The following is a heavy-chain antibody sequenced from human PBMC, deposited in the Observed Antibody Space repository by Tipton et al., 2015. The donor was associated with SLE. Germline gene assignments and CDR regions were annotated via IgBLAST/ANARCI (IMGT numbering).Heavy chain of an antibody. CDR1: AFTFSSYE. Sequence: SLRLSCAASAFTFSSYEMNWVRQAPGKGLEWVASISGSGRTIYYADSVKGRFTISRDNAMNSLFVQMTSLRAEDTAIYYCARARGLLEWLSVEPFDYWGQGTLVSVSS. D-gene: IGHD3-3*01. CDR3: ARARGLLEWLSVEPFDY. V-gene: IGHV3-48*03. J-gene: IGHJ4*02. CDR2: ISGSGRTI.